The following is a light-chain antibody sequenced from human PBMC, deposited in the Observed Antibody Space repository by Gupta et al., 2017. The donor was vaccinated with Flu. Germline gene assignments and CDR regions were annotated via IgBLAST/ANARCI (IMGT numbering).Light chain of an antibody. CDR3: SSYAGRDSYV. CDR1: SSDVGGYTY. V-gene: IGLV2-14*01. CDR2: EVT. J-gene: IGLJ1*01. Sequence: QSGLTQPASVSGSPGQSITISCTGTSSDVGGYTYVSWYHQHPGKAPHLIIYEVTNRPSGASSRFSASRSGNTASLTISGLQSDDDADYYCSSYAGRDSYVFGIGTTLTVL.